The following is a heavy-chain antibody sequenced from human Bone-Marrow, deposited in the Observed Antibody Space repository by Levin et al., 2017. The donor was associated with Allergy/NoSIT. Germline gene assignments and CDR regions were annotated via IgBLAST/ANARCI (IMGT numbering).Heavy chain of an antibody. V-gene: IGHV4-61*01. D-gene: IGHD4-17*01. CDR2: IYYSGST. CDR1: GGSVSSGSYY. J-gene: IGHJ6*02. Sequence: SETLSLTCTVSGGSVSSGSYYWSWIRQPPGKGLEWIGYIYYSGSTNYNPSLKSRVTISVDTSKNQFSLKLSSVTAADTAVYYCARDRTTVTTRDYYYGMDVWGQGTTVTVSS. CDR3: ARDRTTVTTRDYYYGMDV.